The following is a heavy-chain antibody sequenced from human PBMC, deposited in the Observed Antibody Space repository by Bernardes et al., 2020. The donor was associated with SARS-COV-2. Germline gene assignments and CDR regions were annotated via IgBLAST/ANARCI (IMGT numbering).Heavy chain of an antibody. CDR3: ARDAYFDWLLEEAPVDY. D-gene: IGHD3-9*01. V-gene: IGHV3-7*01. CDR1: GFTFSSYW. CDR2: IKQDGSEK. Sequence: GGSLRLSCAASGFTFSSYWMSWVRQAQGKGLEWVANIKQDGSEKYYVDSVKGRFTISRDNAKNSLYLQMNSLRAEDTAVYYCARDAYFDWLLEEAPVDYWGQGTLVTVSS. J-gene: IGHJ4*02.